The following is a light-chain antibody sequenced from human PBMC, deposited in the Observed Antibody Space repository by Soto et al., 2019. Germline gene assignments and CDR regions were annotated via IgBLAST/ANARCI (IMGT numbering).Light chain of an antibody. J-gene: IGLJ1*01. CDR3: ISYTGSSTSYV. V-gene: IGLV1-47*02. CDR2: SNN. CDR1: SSNIGSNY. Sequence: QSVLTQPPSASGTPGRRVTISCSGSSSNIGSNYVYWYQQLPGTAPKLLIYSNNQRPSGVSHRFSASKSGNTASLTISGLQAGDEADYYCISYTGSSTSYVFGTGTKVTVL.